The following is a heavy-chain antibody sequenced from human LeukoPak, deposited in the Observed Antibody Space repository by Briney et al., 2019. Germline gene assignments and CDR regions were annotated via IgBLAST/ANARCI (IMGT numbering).Heavy chain of an antibody. CDR1: GFTFRSHA. V-gene: IGHV3-23*01. D-gene: IGHD2-21*01. J-gene: IGHJ4*02. CDR3: AKDFRIGYSAHFDY. CDR2: IYENGGTT. Sequence: GGSLRLSCVGSGFTFRSHAMSWVRQAPEKGLELVSGIYENGGTTYYADSVKGRFSISRDNFKNTLYLQMDSLRGEDTAVYYCAKDFRIGYSAHFDYWGQGALVTVSS.